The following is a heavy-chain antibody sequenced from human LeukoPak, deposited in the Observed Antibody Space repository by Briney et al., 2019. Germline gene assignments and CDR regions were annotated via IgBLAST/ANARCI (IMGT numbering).Heavy chain of an antibody. CDR2: IYYSGST. CDR1: GGSISSYY. J-gene: IGHJ5*02. Sequence: SETLSLTCTVSGGSISSYYWSWIRQPPGKGLEWIGYIYYSGSTNYNPSLKSRVTISVDTSKNQFSLKLSSVTAADTAVYYCARDYGSENWFDPWGQETLVTVSS. CDR3: ARDYGSENWFDP. D-gene: IGHD3-16*01. V-gene: IGHV4-59*01.